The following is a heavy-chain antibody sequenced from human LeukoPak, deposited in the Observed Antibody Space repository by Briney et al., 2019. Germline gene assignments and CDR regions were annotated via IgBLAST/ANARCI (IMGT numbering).Heavy chain of an antibody. J-gene: IGHJ4*02. Sequence: GGSLRLSCAASGFTFSSYGMHWVRQAPGKGLEWVSYISSSSSTIYYADSVKGRFTISRDNAKNSLYLQMNSLRAEDTAVYYCARDRWELLRGEFDYRGQGTLVTVSS. V-gene: IGHV3-48*04. CDR2: ISSSSSTI. CDR1: GFTFSSYG. D-gene: IGHD1-26*01. CDR3: ARDRWELLRGEFDY.